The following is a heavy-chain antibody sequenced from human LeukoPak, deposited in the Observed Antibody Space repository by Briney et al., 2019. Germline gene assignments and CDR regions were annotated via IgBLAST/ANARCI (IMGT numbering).Heavy chain of an antibody. CDR2: IYYSGST. D-gene: IGHD1-26*01. CDR3: ARDRGSYYDYYYYYYMDV. CDR1: GGSISSYY. V-gene: IGHV4-59*01. J-gene: IGHJ6*03. Sequence: SETLSLTCTVSGGSISSYYWSWIRQPPGKGLEWIGYIYYSGSTNYNPSLKSRVTISVDTSKNQFSLKLNSVTAADTAVYYCARDRGSYYDYYYYYYMDVWGKGTTVTVSS.